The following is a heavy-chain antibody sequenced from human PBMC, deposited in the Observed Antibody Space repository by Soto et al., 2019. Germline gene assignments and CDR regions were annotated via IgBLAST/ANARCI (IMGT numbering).Heavy chain of an antibody. D-gene: IGHD2-21*01. J-gene: IGHJ4*02. V-gene: IGHV3-11*01. CDR1: GFSFRDYF. CDR2: IGPYGNTI. Sequence: GGSLRLSCAASGFSFRDYFMSWIRQAPGKGLEWVSYIGPYGNTIYYADSVKGRFTISRDDATSSLHLHMNSLRPEDTAIYYCARDDHTYGVYWGQGTPVTVSS. CDR3: ARDDHTYGVY.